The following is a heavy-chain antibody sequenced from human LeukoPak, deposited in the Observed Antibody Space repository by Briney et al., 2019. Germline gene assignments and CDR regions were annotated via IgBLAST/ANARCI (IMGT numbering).Heavy chain of an antibody. J-gene: IGHJ4*02. D-gene: IGHD4-23*01. CDR1: GGSIRSYY. Sequence: SETLSLTCTVSGGSIRSYYWSWIRQPPRKGLEWIGYIYYSGSTNYNPSLKSRVTISVDTSKNQFSLKLSSVTAADTAVYYCARDHYGGNSFCDYWGQGTLVTVSS. V-gene: IGHV4-59*01. CDR2: IYYSGST. CDR3: ARDHYGGNSFCDY.